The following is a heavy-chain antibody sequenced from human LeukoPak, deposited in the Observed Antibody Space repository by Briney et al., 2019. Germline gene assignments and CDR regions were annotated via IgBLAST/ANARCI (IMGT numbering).Heavy chain of an antibody. CDR2: INPNSVVT. CDR3: ARGYCTRSNCYILDF. Sequence: ASVKVSCKPSGYTLTDYYMHWVRQAPGQGPEWMGWINPNSVVTNYEQRFRGRVTMTRDTSISTEYMELTRLTTDDTAVYYCARGYCTRSNCYILDFWGQGTLVTVSS. CDR1: GYTLTDYY. J-gene: IGHJ4*02. D-gene: IGHD2-8*01. V-gene: IGHV1-2*02.